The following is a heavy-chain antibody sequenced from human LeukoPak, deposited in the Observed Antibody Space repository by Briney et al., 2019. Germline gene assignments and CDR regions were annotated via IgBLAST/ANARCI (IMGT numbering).Heavy chain of an antibody. CDR1: GFTFGSYA. CDR2: IYYSGST. Sequence: GSLRLSCAASGFTFGSYAMSWVRQPPGKGLEWIGSIYYSGSTYYNPSLKSRVTISVDTSKNQFSLKLSSVTAADTAVYYCARLLTMVRGVPDYWGQGTLVTVSS. D-gene: IGHD3-10*01. V-gene: IGHV4-39*01. J-gene: IGHJ4*02. CDR3: ARLLTMVRGVPDY.